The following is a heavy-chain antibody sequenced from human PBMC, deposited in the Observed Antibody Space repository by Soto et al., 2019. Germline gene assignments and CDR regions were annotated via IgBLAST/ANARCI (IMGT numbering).Heavy chain of an antibody. D-gene: IGHD3-10*01. Sequence: ASVKVSCKASGYTFSNYGITWVRQAPGQGLEWMGWISGYNGNTNYAQNLQGRVTMTTDTSTSTAYMELKSLRSDDTAVYYCGSVLFSFLTMVREKFYMDFWGKGTLVTGSS. J-gene: IGHJ6*03. CDR3: GSVLFSFLTMVREKFYMDF. V-gene: IGHV1-18*04. CDR2: ISGYNGNT. CDR1: GYTFSNYG.